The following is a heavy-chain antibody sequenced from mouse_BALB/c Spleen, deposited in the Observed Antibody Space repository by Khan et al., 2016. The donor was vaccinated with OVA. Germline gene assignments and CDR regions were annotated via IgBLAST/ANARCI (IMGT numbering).Heavy chain of an antibody. CDR1: GYTFTDFT. V-gene: IGHV1S137*01. J-gene: IGHJ3*01. CDR2: ISTYYGDA. Sequence: QIQLVQSGAELVRPGVSVKISCKGSGYTFTDFTMHWVKQSHAKSLEWIGVISTYYGDATHNEKFKGKATLTVDKSSSTAYMELARLTSEDSAIYYVARGGGGDRFAYWGQGTLVTVSA. CDR3: ARGGGGDRFAY.